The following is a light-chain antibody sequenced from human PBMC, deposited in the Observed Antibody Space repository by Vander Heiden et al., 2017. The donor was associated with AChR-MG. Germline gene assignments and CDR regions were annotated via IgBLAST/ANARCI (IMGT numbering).Light chain of an antibody. V-gene: IGLV3-21*02. Sequence: SYVLPQPPSVAVAPGQQASSTCGGNNIGSKSVHWYQQQPGQAPFLVVYDDSDRPSGIPGRFSGSNSGNTASLTISRVEAGDEADYYCQVWDTSTDLDVFGGGTKLTVL. CDR2: DDS. CDR3: QVWDTSTDLDV. CDR1: NIGSKS. J-gene: IGLJ3*02.